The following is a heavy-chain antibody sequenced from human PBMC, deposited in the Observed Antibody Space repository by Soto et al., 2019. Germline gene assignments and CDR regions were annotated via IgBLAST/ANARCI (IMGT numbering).Heavy chain of an antibody. V-gene: IGHV3-11*01. J-gene: IGHJ5*02. CDR1: GFTFSDYY. CDR3: ARSGPIQRRNWFDP. Sequence: GGSLRLSCAASGFTFSDYYMSWIRQAPGKGLEWVSYISSSGSTIYYADSVKGRFTISRDNAKNSLYLQMNSLRAEDTAVYYCARSGPIQRRNWFDPWGQGXLVTVYS. D-gene: IGHD5-18*01. CDR2: ISSSGSTI.